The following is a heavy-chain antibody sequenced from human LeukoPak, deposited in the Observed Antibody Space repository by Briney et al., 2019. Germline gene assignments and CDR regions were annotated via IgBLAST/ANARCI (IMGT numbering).Heavy chain of an antibody. V-gene: IGHV3-9*01. CDR2: ISCNSGNI. D-gene: IGHD2-8*01. CDR3: AKASYAIVSTPYLYFDI. J-gene: IGHJ3*02. Sequence: PGGCLRHSPADPGFTLYDDAMRWGWQAPGESRGWVSGISCNSGNIGYADSVKGRFTISRDNAKNSLYLQMNSLRAEDTALYYCAKASYAIVSTPYLYFDIWGQGTMVTVSS. CDR1: GFTLYDDA.